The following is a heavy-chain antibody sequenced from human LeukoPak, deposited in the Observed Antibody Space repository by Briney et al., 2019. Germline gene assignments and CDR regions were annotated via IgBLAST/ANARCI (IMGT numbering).Heavy chain of an antibody. J-gene: IGHJ4*02. CDR2: IYYSGST. CDR3: ARDLGELEGGAFDY. V-gene: IGHV4-39*07. CDR1: GGSISSSSYY. D-gene: IGHD1-26*01. Sequence: SETLSLTCTVSGGSISSSSYYWGWIRQPPGKGLEWIGSIYYSGSTYYNPSLKSRVTISVDPSKNQFSLKLSSVTAADTAVYYCARDLGELEGGAFDYWGQGTLVTVSS.